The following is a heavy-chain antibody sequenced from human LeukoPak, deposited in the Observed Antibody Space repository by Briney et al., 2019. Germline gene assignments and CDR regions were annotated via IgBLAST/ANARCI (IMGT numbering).Heavy chain of an antibody. V-gene: IGHV3-30*02. Sequence: PGGSLRLSCAASGFTFSRYAMHWVRQGPGKGLEWVAYIAHHGSNNYCADSVKGRFSISRDNSKRTLYLQMNSLRADDTAVYYCAKDGSWSCTDWGQGTLVTVSS. J-gene: IGHJ4*02. CDR1: GFTFSRYA. CDR3: AKDGSWSCTD. CDR2: IAHHGSNN. D-gene: IGHD2-8*02.